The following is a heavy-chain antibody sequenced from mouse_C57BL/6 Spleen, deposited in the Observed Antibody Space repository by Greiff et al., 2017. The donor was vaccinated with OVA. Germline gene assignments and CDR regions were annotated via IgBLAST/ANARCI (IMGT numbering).Heavy chain of an antibody. D-gene: IGHD1-1*01. J-gene: IGHJ4*01. V-gene: IGHV2-9-1*01. Sequence: VMLVESGPGLVAPSQSLSITCTVSGFSLTSYAISWVRQPPGKGLEWLGVIWTGGGTNYNSALKSRLSISKDNSKSQVFIKMNSLQTDDTARYYCASYYETAMDYWGQGTSVTVSS. CDR2: IWTGGGT. CDR3: ASYYETAMDY. CDR1: GFSLTSYA.